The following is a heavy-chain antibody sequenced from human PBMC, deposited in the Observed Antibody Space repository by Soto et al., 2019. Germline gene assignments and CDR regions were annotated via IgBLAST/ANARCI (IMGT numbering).Heavy chain of an antibody. CDR2: IYYSGST. D-gene: IGHD2-15*01. V-gene: IGHV4-59*01. J-gene: IGHJ6*03. CDR1: GGSISSYY. Sequence: SETLSLTCTVSGGSISSYYWSWIRQPPGKGLEWIGYIYYSGSTNYNPSLKSRVTISVDTSKNQFSLKLSSVTVADTAVYYCARSYRRYCSGGSCYSYYYYYMDVWGKGTTVTVSS. CDR3: ARSYRRYCSGGSCYSYYYYYMDV.